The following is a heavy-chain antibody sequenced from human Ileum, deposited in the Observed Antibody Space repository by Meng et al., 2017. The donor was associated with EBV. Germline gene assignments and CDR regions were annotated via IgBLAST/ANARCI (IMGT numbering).Heavy chain of an antibody. CDR3: ARGGDSSGWYWYFDY. CDR1: EGTFSRYS. J-gene: IGHJ4*02. Sequence: QVQLVQSVAEVKKPGSSGKVSCKASEGTFSRYSISWVRQAPGKGLEWMGGIIPPFDTANYAQKFQGRVTITADKSTGTAYMELSSLRSEDTAIYYCARGGDSSGWYWYFDYWGQGTLVTVSS. V-gene: IGHV1-69*06. D-gene: IGHD6-19*01. CDR2: IIPPFDTA.